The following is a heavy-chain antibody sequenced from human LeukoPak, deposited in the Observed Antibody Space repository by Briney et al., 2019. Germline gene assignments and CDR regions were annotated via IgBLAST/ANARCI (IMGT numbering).Heavy chain of an antibody. CDR3: ARRRFVRGPDVVNPFDY. V-gene: IGHV4-39*01. D-gene: IGHD2-8*01. Sequence: SETLSLTCTVSGGSISSSFYYWGWIRQPPGKGLEWIGSINYSGSTYYNPSLKSRVTISVDTSKNQFSLKLSSVTAADTAVYYCARRRFVRGPDVVNPFDYWGQGTLVTVSS. CDR2: INYSGST. CDR1: GGSISSSFYY. J-gene: IGHJ4*02.